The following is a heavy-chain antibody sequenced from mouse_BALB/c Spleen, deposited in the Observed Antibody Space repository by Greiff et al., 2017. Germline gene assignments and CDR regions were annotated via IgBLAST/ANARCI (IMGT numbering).Heavy chain of an antibody. CDR3: ARVSPYGNYPYYFDY. D-gene: IGHD2-10*02. Sequence: EVQGVESGPDLVKPSQSLSLTCTVTGYSITSGYSWHWIRQFPGNKLEWMGYINYSGSTNYNPSLKSRISITRNTSKNQFFLQLNSVTTEDTATYFCARVSPYGNYPYYFDYWGQGTTLTVSS. CDR1: GYSITSGYS. CDR2: INYSGST. V-gene: IGHV3-1*02. J-gene: IGHJ2*01.